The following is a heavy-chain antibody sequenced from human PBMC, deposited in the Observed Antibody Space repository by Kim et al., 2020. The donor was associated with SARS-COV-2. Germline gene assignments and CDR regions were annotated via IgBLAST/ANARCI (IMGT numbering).Heavy chain of an antibody. CDR2: ISYDGSNK. CDR3: ARDSGYSSSSLLY. V-gene: IGHV3-30-3*01. D-gene: IGHD6-6*01. J-gene: IGHJ4*02. CDR1: GFTFSSYA. Sequence: GGSLRLSCAASGFTFSSYAMHWVRQAPGKGLEWVAVISYDGSNKYYADSVKGRFTISRDNSKNTLYLQMNSLRAEDTAVYYCARDSGYSSSSLLYWGQRTLVTVSP.